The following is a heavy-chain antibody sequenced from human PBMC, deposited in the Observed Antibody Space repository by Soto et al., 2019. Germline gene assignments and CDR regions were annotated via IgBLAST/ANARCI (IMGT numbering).Heavy chain of an antibody. CDR2: IYHSGNT. D-gene: IGHD3-10*01. CDR3: ARVSASSMLRGVVIN. Sequence: QVHLQKSGPGLVRPSGTLSLTCAFSGGSISSDNWWSWVRQPPGKGLEWIGEIYHSGNTNYNPSLKSRVTISVDKSKNQFSLKVTSVTAADTALYYCARVSASSMLRGVVINWGQGTLVTVSS. V-gene: IGHV4-4*02. J-gene: IGHJ4*02. CDR1: GGSISSDNW.